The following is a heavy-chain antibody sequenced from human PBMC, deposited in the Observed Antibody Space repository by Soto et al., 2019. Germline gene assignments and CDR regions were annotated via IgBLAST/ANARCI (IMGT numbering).Heavy chain of an antibody. J-gene: IGHJ4*02. CDR1: GFTFSSYS. CDR2: ISSSSSYI. D-gene: IGHD3-22*01. Sequence: NPGGSLRLSCAASGFTFSSYSMNWVRQAPGKGLEWVSSISSSSSYIYYADSVKGRFTISRDNAKNSLYLQMNSLRAEDTAVYYCAREDYDSSGYHLDYWGQGTLVTVSS. V-gene: IGHV3-21*01. CDR3: AREDYDSSGYHLDY.